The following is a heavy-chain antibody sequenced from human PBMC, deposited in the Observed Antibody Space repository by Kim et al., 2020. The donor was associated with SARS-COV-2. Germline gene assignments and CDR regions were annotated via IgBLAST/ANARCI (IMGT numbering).Heavy chain of an antibody. D-gene: IGHD5-18*01. Sequence: SETLSLTCAVYGGSFSGYYWSWIRQPPGKGLEWIGEINHSGSTNYNPSLKSRVTISVDTAKNQYSLKLSSVTAADTAVYYCARGLIQLWTQYYYYYYYM. CDR1: GGSFSGYY. J-gene: IGHJ6*03. CDR3: ARGLIQLWTQYYYYYYYM. CDR2: INHSGST. V-gene: IGHV4-34*01.